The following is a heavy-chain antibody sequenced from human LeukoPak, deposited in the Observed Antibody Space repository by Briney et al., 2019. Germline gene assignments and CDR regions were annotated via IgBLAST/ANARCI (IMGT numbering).Heavy chain of an antibody. D-gene: IGHD4-11*01. CDR3: ARDDYSNSYWYFNL. J-gene: IGHJ2*01. CDR1: GGSFSGYY. CDR2: IYTSGST. V-gene: IGHV4-59*10. Sequence: PSETLSLTCAVYGGSFSGYYWSWIRQPPGKGLEWIGRIYTSGSTNYNPALKSRVTMSVDTSKSQFSLKLKSVTAADTAVYYCARDDYSNSYWYFNLWGRGTLSLSPQ.